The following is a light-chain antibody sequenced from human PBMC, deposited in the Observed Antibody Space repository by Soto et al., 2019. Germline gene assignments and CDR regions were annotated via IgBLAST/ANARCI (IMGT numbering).Light chain of an antibody. J-gene: IGKJ4*01. V-gene: IGKV1-9*01. CDR2: AAS. CDR3: QQYNSYTLT. CDR1: QGISSD. Sequence: DIQLTQSPSFLSASIGDRVTITCRASQGISSDLAWYQQKPGKAPKLLIYAASTLRSGVPSRFSGSASGREFTLTISSLQPEDGATYSCQQYNSYTLTFGGGTKVEI.